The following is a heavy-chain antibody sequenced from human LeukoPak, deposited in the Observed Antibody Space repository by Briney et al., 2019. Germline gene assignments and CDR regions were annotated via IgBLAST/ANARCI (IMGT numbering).Heavy chain of an antibody. V-gene: IGHV1-46*01. CDR1: GYTFTSYY. D-gene: IGHD1-26*01. Sequence: ASVKVSCKASGYTFTSYYMHWVRQAPGQGLEWMGIINPSGGSTSYAQKFQGRVTMTTDTSTSTAYMELRSLRSDDTAVYYCAREAGADAFDIWGQGTMVTVSS. CDR3: AREAGADAFDI. J-gene: IGHJ3*02. CDR2: INPSGGST.